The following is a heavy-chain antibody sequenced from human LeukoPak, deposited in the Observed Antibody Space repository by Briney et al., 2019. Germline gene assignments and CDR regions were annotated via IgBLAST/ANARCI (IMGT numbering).Heavy chain of an antibody. V-gene: IGHV3-30*02. CDR2: IRYDGSNK. CDR3: AMKAVPRPRLHDAFDF. Sequence: GGSLRLSCAASGFTFSSYAMSWVRQAPGKGLEWVAFIRYDGSNKYNADSVKGRFTISRDNSKNTLYLQMNSLRADDTAVYYCAMKAVPRPRLHDAFDFWGQGTVVSVSS. D-gene: IGHD5-24*01. J-gene: IGHJ3*01. CDR1: GFTFSSYA.